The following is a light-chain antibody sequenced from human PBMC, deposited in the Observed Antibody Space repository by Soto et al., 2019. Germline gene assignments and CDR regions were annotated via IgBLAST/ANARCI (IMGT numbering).Light chain of an antibody. CDR2: EVS. Sequence: QSVLTQPPPASGSPGQSVTISCTGTSSDVGGYNYVSWYQQHPGKVPKLMIYEVSKRPSGVPDRFSGSKSGNTASLTVSGLQAEDEADYYCSSYAGSNNVFGTGTKSPS. J-gene: IGLJ1*01. V-gene: IGLV2-8*01. CDR1: SSDVGGYNY. CDR3: SSYAGSNNV.